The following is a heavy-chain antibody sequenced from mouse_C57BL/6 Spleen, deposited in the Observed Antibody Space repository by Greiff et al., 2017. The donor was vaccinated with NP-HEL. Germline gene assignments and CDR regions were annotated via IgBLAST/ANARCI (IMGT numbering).Heavy chain of an antibody. V-gene: IGHV1-26*01. J-gene: IGHJ3*01. D-gene: IGHD6-2*01. Sequence: VQLQQSGPELVKPGASVKISCTASGYTFTDYYMNWVKQSHGKSLAWIGDINPNNGGTSYNQKFKGKATLTVDKSSSTAYMELLSLTTEDSAVDYCARRGVYSLLTCAYWGQGTLVTVSA. CDR3: ARRGVYSLLTCAY. CDR2: INPNNGGT. CDR1: GYTFTDYY.